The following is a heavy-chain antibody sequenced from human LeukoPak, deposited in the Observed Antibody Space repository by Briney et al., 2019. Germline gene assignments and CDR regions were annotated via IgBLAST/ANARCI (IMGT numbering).Heavy chain of an antibody. CDR1: GGSISSGSYY. CDR2: IYTSGST. V-gene: IGHV4-61*02. J-gene: IGHJ4*02. CDR3: ARGWTMVAEKN. D-gene: IGHD4/OR15-4a*01. Sequence: PSETLSLTCTVSGGSISSGSYYWSWIRQPAGKGLEWIGRIYTSGSTNYNPSLKSRVTISVDTSKNQFSLKLSSVTAADTAVYYCARGWTMVAEKNWGQGILVTVSS.